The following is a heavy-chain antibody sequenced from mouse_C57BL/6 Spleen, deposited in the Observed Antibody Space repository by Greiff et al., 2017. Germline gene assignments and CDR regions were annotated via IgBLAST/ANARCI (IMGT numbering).Heavy chain of an antibody. D-gene: IGHD1-1*01. Sequence: VQLQQSGAELVKPGASVKLSCTASGFNIKDYYMHWVKQRTEQGLEWIGRIDPEDGETKYAPKFPGKATITADTSSNTAYLQLSSLTSEDTAVYYCARGGRYYGSTLFDYWGQGTTLTVSS. J-gene: IGHJ2*01. CDR2: IDPEDGET. V-gene: IGHV14-2*01. CDR3: ARGGRYYGSTLFDY. CDR1: GFNIKDYY.